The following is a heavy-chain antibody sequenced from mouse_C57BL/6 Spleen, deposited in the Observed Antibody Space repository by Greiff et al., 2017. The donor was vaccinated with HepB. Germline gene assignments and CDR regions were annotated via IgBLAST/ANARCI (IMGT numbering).Heavy chain of an antibody. Sequence: EVQVVESGGGLVKPGGSLKLSCAASGFTFSDYGMHWVRQAPEKGLEWVAYISSGSSTIYYADTVKGRFTISRDNAKNTLFLQMTSLRSEDTAMYYCAITTGVAFDYWGQGTTLTVAS. J-gene: IGHJ2*01. D-gene: IGHD1-1*01. CDR1: GFTFSDYG. CDR2: ISSGSSTI. V-gene: IGHV5-17*01. CDR3: AITTGVAFDY.